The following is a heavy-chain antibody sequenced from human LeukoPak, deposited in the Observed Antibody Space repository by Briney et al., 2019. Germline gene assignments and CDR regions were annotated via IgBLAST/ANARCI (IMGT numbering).Heavy chain of an antibody. J-gene: IGHJ3*02. CDR1: GGSFSGYY. V-gene: IGHV4-34*01. CDR3: ARDLYSSRTNDAFVI. CDR2: INHSGST. Sequence: SETLSLTCAVYGGSFSGYYWSWIRQPPGKGLEWIGEINHSGSTNYNPSLTSRVTISVDTSKNQFSLKLSSVTAADTAVYYCARDLYSSRTNDAFVIWGQGTMVTVSS. D-gene: IGHD6-13*01.